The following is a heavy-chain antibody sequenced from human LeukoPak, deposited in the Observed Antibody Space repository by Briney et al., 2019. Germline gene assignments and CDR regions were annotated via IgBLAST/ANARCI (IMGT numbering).Heavy chain of an antibody. CDR2: MNPNSGNT. V-gene: IGHV1-8*01. D-gene: IGHD5-18*01. CDR3: ARGLFVDTAY. Sequence: ASVKVSCTASGYTFTSYDINWVRQATGQGLEWMGWMNPNSGNTDYAQKFQGRVTMTRNTSISTAYMELSSLRSEDTAVYYCARGLFVDTAYWGQGTLVTVSS. J-gene: IGHJ4*02. CDR1: GYTFTSYD.